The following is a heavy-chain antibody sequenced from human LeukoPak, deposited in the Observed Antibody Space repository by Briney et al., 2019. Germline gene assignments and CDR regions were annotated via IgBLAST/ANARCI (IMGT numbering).Heavy chain of an antibody. D-gene: IGHD6-19*01. Sequence: GGSLRLSCAAPGFTFSSYEMNWVRQAPGKGLEWVSYISSGGTTTYYGDSVKGRFTVSRDNAKNSLYLQMNSLRVEDTAVYYCARASVWYGPYWGQGTLVTVSS. V-gene: IGHV3-48*03. CDR1: GFTFSSYE. CDR3: ARASVWYGPY. J-gene: IGHJ4*02. CDR2: ISSGGTTT.